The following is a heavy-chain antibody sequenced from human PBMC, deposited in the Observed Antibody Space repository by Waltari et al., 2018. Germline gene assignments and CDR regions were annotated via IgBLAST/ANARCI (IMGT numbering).Heavy chain of an antibody. CDR1: GYTLTELS. CDR2: FDPEDGET. D-gene: IGHD6-13*01. V-gene: IGHV1-24*01. Sequence: QVQLVQSGAEVKKPGASVKVSCKVSGYTLTELSRHWVRQAPGKGLEWMGGFDPEDGETIYAQKFQGRVTMTEDTSTDTAYMELSSLRSEDTAVYYCATGGLTTAAAGLYWYFDLWGRGTLVTVSS. CDR3: ATGGLTTAAAGLYWYFDL. J-gene: IGHJ2*01.